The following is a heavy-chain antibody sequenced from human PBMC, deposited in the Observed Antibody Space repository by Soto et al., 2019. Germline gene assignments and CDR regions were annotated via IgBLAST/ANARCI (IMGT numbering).Heavy chain of an antibody. J-gene: IGHJ6*02. V-gene: IGHV1-18*01. CDR2: ISAYNGNT. CDR1: GYTFTSYG. Sequence: ASVKVSCKASGYTFTSYGIGWVRQAPGQGLEWMGWISAYNGNTNYAQKLQGRVTMTTDTSTSTAYMELRSLRSDDTAVYYCARKRNFMVRGVTGGMDVWGQGTTVTVSS. D-gene: IGHD3-10*01. CDR3: ARKRNFMVRGVTGGMDV.